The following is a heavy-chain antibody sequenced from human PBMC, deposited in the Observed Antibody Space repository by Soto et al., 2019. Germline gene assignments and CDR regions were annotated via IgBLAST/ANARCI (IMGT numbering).Heavy chain of an antibody. CDR1: GFTFSDYY. Sequence: PGGSLRLSCAASGFTFSDYYMSWIRQAPGKGLEWVSYISDSSTYIFYADPVKGRFTISRDNAKNSLYLQMSSLRAEDTAVYYCARDEYYYHSSGSYYQPLAFDIWGQGTMVTVSS. D-gene: IGHD3-22*01. CDR2: ISDSSTYI. CDR3: ARDEYYYHSSGSYYQPLAFDI. J-gene: IGHJ3*02. V-gene: IGHV3-11*04.